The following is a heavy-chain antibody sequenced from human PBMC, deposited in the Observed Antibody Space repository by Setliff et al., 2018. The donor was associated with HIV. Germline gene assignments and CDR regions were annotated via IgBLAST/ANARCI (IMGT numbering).Heavy chain of an antibody. CDR2: IYHSGIT. V-gene: IGHV4-38-2*02. D-gene: IGHD1-26*01. CDR3: ARLGYSGSLVGAFDI. Sequence: NPSETLSLTCTVSGYSISSGYYWGWIRQPPGKGLEWIGGIYHSGITYYNSSLKSRVTISVDTSKNQFSLNLTSVTAADTAVYYCARLGYSGSLVGAFDIWGQGTMVTVSS. CDR1: GYSISSGYY. J-gene: IGHJ3*02.